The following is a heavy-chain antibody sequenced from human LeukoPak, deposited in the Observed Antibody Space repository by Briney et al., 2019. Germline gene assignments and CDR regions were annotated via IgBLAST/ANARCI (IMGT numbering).Heavy chain of an antibody. CDR1: GFTFSSYA. V-gene: IGHV3-23*01. J-gene: IGHJ4*02. Sequence: GGSLRLSCAASGFTFSSYAMSWVRQAPGKGLEWVSAISGSGGSTHYADSVKGRFTISRDNSKNTLYLQMNSLRAEDTAVYYCARTRIRITMIVVVITSGYFDYWGQGTLVTVSS. CDR3: ARTRIRITMIVVVITSGYFDY. D-gene: IGHD3-22*01. CDR2: ISGSGGST.